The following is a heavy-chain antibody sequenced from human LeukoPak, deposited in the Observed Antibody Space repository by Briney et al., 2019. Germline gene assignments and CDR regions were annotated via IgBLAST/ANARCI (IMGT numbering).Heavy chain of an antibody. J-gene: IGHJ4*02. Sequence: GRSLRLSCAASGFAFSSYGMHWVRQAPGKGLEWVAVISYDGFNTYYTDSVKGRLTISRDNSKNTLYLQMNSLRAEDTAVYYCAKDRLITMVRGVPADYWGQGTLVTVSS. CDR3: AKDRLITMVRGVPADY. CDR2: ISYDGFNT. CDR1: GFAFSSYG. V-gene: IGHV3-30*18. D-gene: IGHD3-10*01.